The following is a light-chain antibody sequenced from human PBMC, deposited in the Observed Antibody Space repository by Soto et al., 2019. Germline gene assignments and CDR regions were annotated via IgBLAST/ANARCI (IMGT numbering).Light chain of an antibody. CDR3: QQYCSSPYT. CDR1: QSVSSSY. CDR2: GAS. J-gene: IGKJ2*01. Sequence: EMVLTQSPGPLSLSPGERATLSCRASQSVSSSYLAWYQQKPGQAPRLLIYGASSRATGIPDRFSGSGSGTDFTLTIRRLEPEDFAVYYCQQYCSSPYTFGQGTKLEIK. V-gene: IGKV3-20*01.